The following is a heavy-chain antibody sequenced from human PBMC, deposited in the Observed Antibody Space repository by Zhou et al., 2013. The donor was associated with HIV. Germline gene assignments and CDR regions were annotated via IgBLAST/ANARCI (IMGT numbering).Heavy chain of an antibody. CDR1: GYSFTGYH. D-gene: IGHD2-21*02. V-gene: IGHV1-46*01. CDR3: ARVVHDSYVRPGPLGF. Sequence: QVQLVQSGPEVRKPGAPVELSCKASGYSFTGYHMYWVRQAPGQGLEWMGVINPGSGATTYAQRFQGRVTLTRXTTTNTVYMQLWSLTSEDTAVYYCARVVHDSYVRPGPLGFWGQGAWSPVSS. CDR2: INPGSGAT. J-gene: IGHJ1*01.